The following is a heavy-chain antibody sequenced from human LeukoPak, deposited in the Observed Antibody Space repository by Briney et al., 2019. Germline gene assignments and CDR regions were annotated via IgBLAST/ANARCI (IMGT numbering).Heavy chain of an antibody. J-gene: IGHJ4*02. D-gene: IGHD3-22*01. CDR3: ARERGYYYDSSGYHPIDY. V-gene: IGHV4-61*02. CDR2: IYTSGST. Sequence: PSETLSLTCAVYGGSISSGSYYWSWIRQPAGKGLEWIGRIYTSGSTNYNPSLKSRVTISVDTSKNQFSLKLSSVTAADTAVYYCARERGYYYDSSGYHPIDYWGQGTLVTVSS. CDR1: GGSISSGSYY.